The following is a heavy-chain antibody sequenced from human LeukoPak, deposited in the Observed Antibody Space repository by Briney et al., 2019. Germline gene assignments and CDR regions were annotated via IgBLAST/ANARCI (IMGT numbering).Heavy chain of an antibody. CDR2: IKQDGSEK. CDR3: ARGLYSSSWYYN. Sequence: GGSLRLSCAASGFTFSNAWMSWVRQAPGKGLEWVANIKQDGSEKYYVDSVKGRFTISRDNAKNSLYLQMNSLRAEDTAVYFCARGLYSSSWYYNWGQGTLVTVSS. V-gene: IGHV3-7*01. CDR1: GFTFSNAW. J-gene: IGHJ4*02. D-gene: IGHD6-13*01.